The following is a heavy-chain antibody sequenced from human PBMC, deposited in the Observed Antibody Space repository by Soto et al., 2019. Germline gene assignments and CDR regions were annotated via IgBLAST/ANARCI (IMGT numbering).Heavy chain of an antibody. V-gene: IGHV4-30-2*01. J-gene: IGHJ6*02. D-gene: IGHD3-10*01. CDR2: VHHTGST. Sequence: LSKTLSLTCAVSGASISGGGNSWNWIRQPPGKGLEWIGYVHHTGSTYYTPSLKSRVTISVDTSKNQFSLKLSSVTAADTAVYYCARERTMVRGANYGMDLWGQGTKVTVSS. CDR3: ARERTMVRGANYGMDL. CDR1: GASISGGGNS.